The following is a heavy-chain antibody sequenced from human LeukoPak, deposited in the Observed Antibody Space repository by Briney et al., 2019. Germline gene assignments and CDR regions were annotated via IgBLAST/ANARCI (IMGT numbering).Heavy chain of an antibody. V-gene: IGHV3-7*01. J-gene: IGHJ4*02. CDR3: ARDLSIVVQRYYDIRGARGTPFDY. D-gene: IGHD3-9*01. CDR2: IKQDGSVK. Sequence: GGSLRLSCAASGFTFSSYWMSWVRQAPGEGLEWVSNIKQDGSVKYYVDSVKGRFTISRDNAKNSLYLQMNSLRAEDMAVYYCARDLSIVVQRYYDIRGARGTPFDYWGQGNLVTVSS. CDR1: GFTFSSYW.